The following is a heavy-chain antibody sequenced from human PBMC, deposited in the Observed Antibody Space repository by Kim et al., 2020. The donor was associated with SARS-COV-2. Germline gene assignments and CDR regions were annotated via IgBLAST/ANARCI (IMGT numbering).Heavy chain of an antibody. D-gene: IGHD3-22*01. CDR2: IYYSGST. CDR3: ASLRSRYYYDSSGYSVFDY. J-gene: IGHJ4*02. CDR1: GGSISSGGYY. V-gene: IGHV4-31*03. Sequence: SETLSLTCTVSGGSISSGGYYWSWIRQHPGKGLEWIGYIYYSGSTYYNPSIKSRVTISVDTSKNQFSRMLSSVTAADTAVYYCASLRSRYYYDSSGYSVFDYWGQGTLVTVSS.